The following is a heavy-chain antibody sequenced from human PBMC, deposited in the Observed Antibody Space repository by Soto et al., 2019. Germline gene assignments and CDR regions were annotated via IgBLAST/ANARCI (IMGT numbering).Heavy chain of an antibody. CDR1: GFSLSTSGVG. J-gene: IGHJ4*02. CDR2: IYWNGDE. Sequence: SGPTLVNPTQTLTLTCTFSGFSLSTSGVGVGWIRQPPGKALEWLALIYWNGDERYSPSPKSRLTITKDTSKNQVVLTMTNMDPVDTATYYCAHNVFSPQKIDYWGPGTLVTVSS. CDR3: AHNVFSPQKIDY. D-gene: IGHD2-8*01. V-gene: IGHV2-5*01.